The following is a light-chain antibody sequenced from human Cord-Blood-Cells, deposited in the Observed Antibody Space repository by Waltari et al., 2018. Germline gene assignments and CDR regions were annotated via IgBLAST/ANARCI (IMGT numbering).Light chain of an antibody. V-gene: IGLV3-19*01. CDR1: TLTSDS. CDR2: SKN. J-gene: IGLJ2*01. Sequence: SSELTQDPALSEACGQPVRNTCPGDTLTSDSAIWYQQKPGQAPILAFHSKNNRTSGIPDLFSGASSGSTASVTITGAQAEDEADYCWNSRDSSGNHVVFGGGTKLTVL. CDR3: NSRDSSGNHVV.